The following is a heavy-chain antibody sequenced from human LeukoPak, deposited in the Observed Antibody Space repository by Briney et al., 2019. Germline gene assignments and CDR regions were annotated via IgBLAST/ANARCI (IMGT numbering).Heavy chain of an antibody. CDR3: ARDRAYNVGMDV. D-gene: IGHD1-14*01. Sequence: ASVKVSCKASGGTFSSYAISWVRQAPGQGLEWMGWINTNTGNPTYAQGFTGRFVFSLDTSVSMAYLQISSLKAEDTAVYYCARDRAYNVGMDVWGQGTTVTVSS. CDR1: GGTFSSYA. J-gene: IGHJ6*02. V-gene: IGHV7-4-1*04. CDR2: INTNTGNP.